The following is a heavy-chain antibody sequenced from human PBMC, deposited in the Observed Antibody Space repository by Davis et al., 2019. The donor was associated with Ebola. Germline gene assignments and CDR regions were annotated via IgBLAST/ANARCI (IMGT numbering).Heavy chain of an antibody. D-gene: IGHD2-15*01. CDR1: GGTFSSYA. Sequence: AASVKVSCKASGGTFSSYAISWVRQAPGQGLEWMGRIIPTLGIANYAQKFQGRVTITADKSTSTAYMELSSLRSEDTAVYYCARDVGYCSGGSCYYYYGMDVWGQGTTVTVSS. CDR3: ARDVGYCSGGSCYYYYGMDV. J-gene: IGHJ6*02. CDR2: IIPTLGIA. V-gene: IGHV1-69*04.